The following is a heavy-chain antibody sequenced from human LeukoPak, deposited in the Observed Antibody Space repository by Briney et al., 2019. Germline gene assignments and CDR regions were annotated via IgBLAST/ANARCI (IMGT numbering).Heavy chain of an antibody. D-gene: IGHD6-19*01. CDR1: GGSFSGYY. CDR2: INHSGST. Sequence: SETLSLTCAVYGGSFSGYYWNWIRQPPGKGLEWIGEINHSGSTNNNPSLKSRVTISVDTPKNQFSLKLSSVTAADTAVYYCAREVAVAMRGDYFDYWGQGTLVTVSS. J-gene: IGHJ4*02. CDR3: AREVAVAMRGDYFDY. V-gene: IGHV4-34*01.